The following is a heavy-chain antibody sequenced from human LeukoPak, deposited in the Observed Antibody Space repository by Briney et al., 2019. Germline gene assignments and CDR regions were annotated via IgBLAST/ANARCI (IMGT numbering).Heavy chain of an antibody. J-gene: IGHJ4*02. CDR3: ARVDTAMVGVTYYFDY. CDR2: IYYSGST. V-gene: IGHV4-59*01. D-gene: IGHD5-18*01. CDR1: GGSISSYY. Sequence: PSETLSPTCTVSGGSISSYYWSWIRQPPGKGLEWIGYIYYSGSTNYNPSLKSRVTISVDTSKNQFSLKLSSVTAADTAVYYCARVDTAMVGVTYYFDYWGQGTLVTVSS.